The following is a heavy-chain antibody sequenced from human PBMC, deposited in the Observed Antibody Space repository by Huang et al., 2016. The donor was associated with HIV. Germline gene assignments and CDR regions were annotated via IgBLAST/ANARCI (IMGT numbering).Heavy chain of an antibody. J-gene: IGHJ3*01. CDR3: ARSYGSGNDFLDF. CDR1: GYTFTTFG. V-gene: IGHV1-18*04. CDR2: ISPYNGMT. Sequence: QVQLVQSGTEVRKPGASVKVSCKASGYTFTTFGITWVRQAPGQGLGWLGVISPYNGMTEYEQKRRGKITMTKDTSTTTAYMELRTLTSDDTAVYYCARSYGSGNDFLDFWGQGTLVTVSS. D-gene: IGHD3-10*01.